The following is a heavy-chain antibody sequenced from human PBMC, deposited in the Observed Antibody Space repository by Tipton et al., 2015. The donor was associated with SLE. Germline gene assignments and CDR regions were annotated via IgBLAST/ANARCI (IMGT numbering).Heavy chain of an antibody. J-gene: IGHJ6*03. D-gene: IGHD2-2*01. CDR3: ARGQCTSCYYYYMDV. CDR2: IHYSGST. Sequence: LSLTCTVSGGSFSGYYWSWIRQTPGKGLEFIGLIHYSGSTNYNPSLKSRVSIAIDTSRNHFSLKVTSVTAADTAVYYCARGQCTSCYYYYMDVWGKGTTVTVSS. V-gene: IGHV4-59*12. CDR1: GGSFSGYY.